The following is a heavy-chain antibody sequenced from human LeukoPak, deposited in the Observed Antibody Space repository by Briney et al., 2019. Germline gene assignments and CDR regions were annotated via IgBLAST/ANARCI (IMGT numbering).Heavy chain of an antibody. CDR3: ARDSSGYSQYNWFDP. CDR1: GGSISSYY. J-gene: IGHJ5*02. Sequence: SETLSLTCTVSGGSISSYYWSWIRQPPGKGLEWIGYIYYSGSTNYNPSLKSRVTISVDTSKNQFSLKLSSVTAADTAVYYCARDSSGYSQYNWFDPWGQGTLVTVSS. D-gene: IGHD3-22*01. V-gene: IGHV4-59*01. CDR2: IYYSGST.